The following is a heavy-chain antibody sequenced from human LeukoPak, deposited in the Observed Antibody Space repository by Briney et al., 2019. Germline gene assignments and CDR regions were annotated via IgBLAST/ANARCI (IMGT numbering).Heavy chain of an antibody. CDR3: ATAQPAGYCSSSSCPFFDY. CDR2: IYPGDSDT. D-gene: IGHD2-2*01. V-gene: IGHV5-51*01. CDR1: EYSFTSYW. Sequence: GESLKISCKGSEYSFTSYWIGWVRQMPGKGLEWMGIIYPGDSDTRYSPSFQGQVTISADKSISTAYVQWSSLKASDTAMYYCATAQPAGYCSSSSCPFFDYWGQGTLVTVSS. J-gene: IGHJ4*02.